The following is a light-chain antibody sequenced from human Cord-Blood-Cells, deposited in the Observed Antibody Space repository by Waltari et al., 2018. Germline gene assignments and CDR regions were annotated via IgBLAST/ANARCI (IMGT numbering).Light chain of an antibody. CDR3: QKYNSAPWT. Sequence: DIQMTQSPSSLSAYVGARATITCRASQGISKYLAWYQQKPGKVPKLLIYAASTVQPGVPSRFSGSGSGTDFTLTISSLQPEDVATYYCQKYNSAPWTFGQGTKVEIK. J-gene: IGKJ1*01. CDR2: AAS. CDR1: QGISKY. V-gene: IGKV1-27*01.